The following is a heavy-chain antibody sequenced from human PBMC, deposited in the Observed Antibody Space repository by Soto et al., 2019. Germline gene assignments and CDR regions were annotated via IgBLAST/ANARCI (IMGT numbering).Heavy chain of an antibody. CDR1: GGSISSYY. Sequence: QVQLQESGPGLVKPSETLSLTCTVSGGSISSYYWSWIRQPPGKGLEWIGYIYYSGSTNYNPSLKSRVTISVDTSKNQFSLKLSSVTAADTAVYYCARCEAMYYYDSSGYDVGFDYWGQGTLVTVSS. J-gene: IGHJ4*02. CDR3: ARCEAMYYYDSSGYDVGFDY. D-gene: IGHD3-22*01. V-gene: IGHV4-59*01. CDR2: IYYSGST.